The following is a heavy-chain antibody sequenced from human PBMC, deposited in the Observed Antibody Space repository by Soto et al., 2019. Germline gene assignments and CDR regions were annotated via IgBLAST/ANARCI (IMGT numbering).Heavy chain of an antibody. CDR3: AKELEWLLLSYYYYYGMDV. Sequence: EVQLLESGGGLVQPGGSLRLSCAASGFTFSSYAMSWVRQAPGKGLEWVSAISGSGGSTYYADSVKGRFTISRDNSKNTLYLQMNSLRAEDTAVYYCAKELEWLLLSYYYYYGMDVWGQGTTVTVSS. J-gene: IGHJ6*02. CDR1: GFTFSSYA. D-gene: IGHD3-22*01. V-gene: IGHV3-23*01. CDR2: ISGSGGST.